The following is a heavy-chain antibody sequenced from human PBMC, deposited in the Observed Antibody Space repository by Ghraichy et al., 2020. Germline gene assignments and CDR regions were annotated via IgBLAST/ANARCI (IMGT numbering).Heavy chain of an antibody. J-gene: IGHJ4*02. V-gene: IGHV3-21*01. D-gene: IGHD1-26*01. Sequence: GSLRLSCAASGFTFSSYSMNWVRQAPGKGLEWVSSISSSSSYMYYADSVKGRFTISRDNAKNSLYLQMNSLRAEDTAVYYCARRAGIVGVTADDYWGQGTLVTVSS. CDR1: GFTFSSYS. CDR2: ISSSSSYM. CDR3: ARRAGIVGVTADDY.